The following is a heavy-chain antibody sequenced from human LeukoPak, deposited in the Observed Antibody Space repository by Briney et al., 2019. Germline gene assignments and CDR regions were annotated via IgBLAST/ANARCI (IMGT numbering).Heavy chain of an antibody. CDR3: ARGTDYYDSSGYPNAFDI. CDR2: IYYSGST. D-gene: IGHD3-22*01. V-gene: IGHV4-59*08. CDR1: GGSISSYY. Sequence: PSETLSLTCTVSGGSISSYYWSWIRQPPGKGLEWIGYIYYSGSTNYNPSLKSRVTISVDTSKNQFSLKLSSVTAADTAVYYCARGTDYYDSSGYPNAFDIWGQGTMVTVSS. J-gene: IGHJ3*02.